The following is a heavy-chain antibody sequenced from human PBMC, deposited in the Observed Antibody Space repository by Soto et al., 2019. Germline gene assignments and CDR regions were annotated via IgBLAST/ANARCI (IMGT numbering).Heavy chain of an antibody. CDR2: IIPILGIA. D-gene: IGHD4-17*01. J-gene: IGHJ4*02. Sequence: QVQLVQSGAEVKKHGSSVKVSCKASGGTISSYTSRWVRQAPEQGLEWMGRIIPILGIANYAQKFQGRVTITADKSTSTAYMELSSLRSEDTAVYYCASYGYGEGIFFDYWGQGTLVTVSS. CDR1: GGTISSYT. CDR3: ASYGYGEGIFFDY. V-gene: IGHV1-69*02.